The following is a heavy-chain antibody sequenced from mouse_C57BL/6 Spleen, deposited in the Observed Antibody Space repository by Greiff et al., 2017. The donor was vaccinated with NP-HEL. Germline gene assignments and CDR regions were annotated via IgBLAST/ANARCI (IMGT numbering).Heavy chain of an antibody. CDR1: GYTFTSYW. D-gene: IGHD2-3*01. J-gene: IGHJ3*01. CDR3: AREGYDAWFAY. V-gene: IGHV1-52*01. Sequence: VQLQQPGAELVRPGSSVKLSCKASGYTFTSYWMHWVKQRPIQGLEWIGNIDPSDSETHYNQKFKDKATLTVDKSSSTAYMQLSSLTSEDSAVYYCAREGYDAWFAYWGQGTLVTVSA. CDR2: IDPSDSET.